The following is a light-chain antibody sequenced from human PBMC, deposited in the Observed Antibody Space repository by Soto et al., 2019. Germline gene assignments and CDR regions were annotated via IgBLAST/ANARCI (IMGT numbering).Light chain of an antibody. CDR2: EVT. CDR1: SVDINY. J-gene: IGLJ3*02. CDR3: SSYAGRDIWV. Sequence: QSALTQPPSASGSRGQSVTISCTGTSVDINYVSWFQQHPGKAPKLIICEVTKRPSGVPDRFSGSKSGNTASLTVSGLQDDYEADYYFSSYAGRDIWVFGGGTQLTVL. V-gene: IGLV2-8*01.